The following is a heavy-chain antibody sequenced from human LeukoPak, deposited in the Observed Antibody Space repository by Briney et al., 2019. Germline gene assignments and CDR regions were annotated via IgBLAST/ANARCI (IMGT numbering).Heavy chain of an antibody. CDR2: INPNSGGT. CDR3: ARGPIFGVVIKELDYYYMDV. D-gene: IGHD3-3*01. V-gene: IGHV1-2*02. CDR1: GYTFTGYY. Sequence: ASVKVSCKASGYTFTGYYMHWVRQAPGQGLEWMGWINPNSGGTNYAQKFQGRVTMTRDTSISTAYMELSRLRSDDTAVYYCARGPIFGVVIKELDYYYMDVWGKGTTVTVSS. J-gene: IGHJ6*03.